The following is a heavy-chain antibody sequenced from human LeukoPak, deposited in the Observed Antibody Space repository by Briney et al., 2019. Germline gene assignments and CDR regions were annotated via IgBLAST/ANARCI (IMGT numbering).Heavy chain of an antibody. CDR1: GGSISSYY. V-gene: IGHV4-59*01. D-gene: IGHD6-6*01. Sequence: SETLSLTCTVSGGSISSYYWSWIRQPPGKGLEWIGYIYYSGSTNYNPSLKSRVTISVDTSKNQFSLKLSSVTAADTAVYYCATGIAARLYYFDYWGQGTLVTVSS. CDR3: ATGIAARLYYFDY. J-gene: IGHJ4*02. CDR2: IYYSGST.